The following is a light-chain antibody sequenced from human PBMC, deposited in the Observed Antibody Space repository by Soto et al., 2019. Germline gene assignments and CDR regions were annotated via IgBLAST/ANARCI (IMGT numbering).Light chain of an antibody. V-gene: IGLV1-40*01. Sequence: QSVLTQPPSVSGAQGQRVTISCTGSSSNIGAGYDVHWYQQVPGTAPKVIIYGNSNRPSGVPDRFSGSKSATSASLAITGLQAEDEADYYCQSYDTSLSGLVFGGGTQLTVL. CDR3: QSYDTSLSGLV. CDR1: SSNIGAGYD. J-gene: IGLJ2*01. CDR2: GNS.